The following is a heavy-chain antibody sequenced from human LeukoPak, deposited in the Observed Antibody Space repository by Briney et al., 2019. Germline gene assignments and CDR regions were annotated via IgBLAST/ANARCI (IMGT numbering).Heavy chain of an antibody. CDR2: MYIRGST. Sequence: SETLSLTCTVSGGSISTYYWSWIRQPAGKGLEWIGRMYIRGSTNYNPSLKSRVTISLDTSKNQFSLKLTSVSAADTAVYYCAREGGSYYHWFDPWGQGTLVTVSS. V-gene: IGHV4-4*07. CDR3: AREGGSYYHWFDP. J-gene: IGHJ5*02. CDR1: GGSISTYY. D-gene: IGHD1-26*01.